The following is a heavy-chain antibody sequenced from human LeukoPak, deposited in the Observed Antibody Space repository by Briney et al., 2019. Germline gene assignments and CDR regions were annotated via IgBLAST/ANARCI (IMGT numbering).Heavy chain of an antibody. CDR3: AKDLAN. D-gene: IGHD5-12*01. Sequence: GGSLRLSCAASGFTFRIYEMNWVRQAPGKGLEWVAYNSSSGGSTYYADSVKGRFTISRDNSKNSLYLQMNSLRTEDTALYYCAKDLANWGQGTLVTVSS. CDR1: GFTFRIYE. V-gene: IGHV3-48*03. CDR2: NSSSGGST. J-gene: IGHJ4*02.